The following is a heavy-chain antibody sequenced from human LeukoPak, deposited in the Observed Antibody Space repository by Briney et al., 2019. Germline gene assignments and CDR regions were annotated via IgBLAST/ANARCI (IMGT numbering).Heavy chain of an antibody. Sequence: GRSLRLSCAASGFTFDDYAMHWVRQAPGKGLEWVSGISWNSGSIGYADSVKGRFTISRDNAKNSLYLQMNGLRAEDTALYYCAKDIAAAGTGDFDYWGQGTLVTVSS. V-gene: IGHV3-9*01. CDR2: ISWNSGSI. J-gene: IGHJ4*02. CDR3: AKDIAAAGTGDFDY. D-gene: IGHD6-13*01. CDR1: GFTFDDYA.